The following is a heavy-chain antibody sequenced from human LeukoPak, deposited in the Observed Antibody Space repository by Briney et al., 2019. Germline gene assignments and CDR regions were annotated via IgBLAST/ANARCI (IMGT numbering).Heavy chain of an antibody. CDR2: IYYSGST. CDR1: GGSISSGDYY. CDR3: AREASPMVRGVTYYYGMDV. Sequence: PSETLSLTCTVSGGSISSGDYYWSWIRQPPGKGLEWIGYIYYSGSTYYNPSLESRVTISVDTSKNQFSLKLSSVTAADTAVYYCAREASPMVRGVTYYYGMDVWGQGTTVTVSS. J-gene: IGHJ6*02. V-gene: IGHV4-30-4*01. D-gene: IGHD3-10*01.